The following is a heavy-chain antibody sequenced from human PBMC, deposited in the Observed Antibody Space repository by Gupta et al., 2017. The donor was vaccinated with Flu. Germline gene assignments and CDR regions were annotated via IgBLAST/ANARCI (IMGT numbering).Heavy chain of an antibody. D-gene: IGHD3-9*01. CDR1: GGSFSGYY. Sequence: QVQLQQWGAGLLKPSETLSLTCAVYGGSFSGYYWSWIRQPPGKGLEWIGEINHSGSTNYNPSLKSRVTISVDTSKNQFSLKLSSVTAADTAVYYCARVGRLTIFSHGGAFDIWGQGTMVTVSS. CDR3: ARVGRLTIFSHGGAFDI. CDR2: INHSGST. J-gene: IGHJ3*02. V-gene: IGHV4-34*01.